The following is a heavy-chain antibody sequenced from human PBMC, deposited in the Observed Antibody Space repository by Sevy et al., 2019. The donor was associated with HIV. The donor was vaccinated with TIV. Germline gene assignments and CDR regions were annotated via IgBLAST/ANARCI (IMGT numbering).Heavy chain of an antibody. J-gene: IGHJ4*03. CDR2: ISSDSGTH. CDR3: ARSCYSDSGSFPF. Sequence: GGTLSLSCSAAGFWFEEFGMNWVRQAPGKGLEWLASISSDSGTHYYESSATGRFTISKDNDNNLLFLLINSLGAEDSAIYYCARSCYSDSGSFPFWGRGALVTVSS. D-gene: IGHD3-10*01. V-gene: IGHV3-48*04. CDR1: GFWFEEFG.